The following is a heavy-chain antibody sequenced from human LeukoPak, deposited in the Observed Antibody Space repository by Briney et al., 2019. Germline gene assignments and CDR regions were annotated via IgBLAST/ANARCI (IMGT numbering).Heavy chain of an antibody. D-gene: IGHD3-10*01. Sequence: ASETLSLTCAVYGGSFSGYYWSWIRQPPGKGLEWIGEINHSGSTNYNPSLKSRVTISVDTSKNQFSPKLSSVTAADTAVYYCARQNTYYYGSGRPRDFDYWGQGTLVTVSS. CDR3: ARQNTYYYGSGRPRDFDY. J-gene: IGHJ4*02. CDR2: INHSGST. CDR1: GGSFSGYY. V-gene: IGHV4-34*01.